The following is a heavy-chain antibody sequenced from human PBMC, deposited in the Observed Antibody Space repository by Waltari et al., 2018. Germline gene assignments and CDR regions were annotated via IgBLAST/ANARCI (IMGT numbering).Heavy chain of an antibody. V-gene: IGHV3-23*03. CDR2: IYSGGST. CDR1: GFTFSSYA. CDR3: AKESVNAGFDY. Sequence: EVQLLESGGGLVQPGGSLRLSCAASGFTFSSYAMSWVRQAPGKGLEWVSVIYSGGSTYYADSLKGRFTISRDNSKNTLYLQMNSLRAEDTAVYYCAKESVNAGFDYWGQGTLVTVSS. J-gene: IGHJ4*02.